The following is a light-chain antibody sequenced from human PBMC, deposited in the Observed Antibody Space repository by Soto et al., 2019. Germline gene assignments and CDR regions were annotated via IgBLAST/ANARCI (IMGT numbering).Light chain of an antibody. Sequence: QSALTQPASVSGSPGQSITISCTGTSSDVGAYDYVSWYQQHPDKAPNLMIYEVSNRPSGVSNRFSGSKSVNTATLTISGLQAEDEADYYCSSYTSSSTRVFGTGTKVTAL. V-gene: IGLV2-14*03. CDR2: EVS. J-gene: IGLJ1*01. CDR3: SSYTSSSTRV. CDR1: SSDVGAYDY.